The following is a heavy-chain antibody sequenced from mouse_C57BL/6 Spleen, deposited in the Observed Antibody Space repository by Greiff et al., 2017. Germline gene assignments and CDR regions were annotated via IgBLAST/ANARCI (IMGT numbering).Heavy chain of an antibody. D-gene: IGHD4-1*01. CDR3: ARLTGTGDYDAMDY. Sequence: QVQLQQPGAELVKPGASVKLSCKASGYTFTSYWITWVKQRPGQGLEWIGDIYPGSGSTNYNEKFKSKDTLTVATSSSTAYMQLSSLTSEDSAVYYCARLTGTGDYDAMDYWGQGTSVTVAS. V-gene: IGHV1-55*01. J-gene: IGHJ4*01. CDR1: GYTFTSYW. CDR2: IYPGSGST.